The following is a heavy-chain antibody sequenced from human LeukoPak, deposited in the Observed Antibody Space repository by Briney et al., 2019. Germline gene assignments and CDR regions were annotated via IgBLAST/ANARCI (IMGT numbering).Heavy chain of an antibody. CDR2: IRGDGSAK. J-gene: IGHJ3*02. D-gene: IGHD6-19*01. Sequence: GGSLRLSCAASGFTFSTYWMAWVRQAPGKGLEWLANIRGDGSAKYYGDPVKGRFTISRDNAKNSLSLQMNSLRADDTAVYYCARDFGWGGALDIWGQGTMVTVSS. CDR1: GFTFSTYW. CDR3: ARDFGWGGALDI. V-gene: IGHV3-7*01.